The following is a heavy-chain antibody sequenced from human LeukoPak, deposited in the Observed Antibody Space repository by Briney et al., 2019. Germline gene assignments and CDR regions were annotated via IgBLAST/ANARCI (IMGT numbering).Heavy chain of an antibody. D-gene: IGHD1-14*01. CDR2: INHSGST. J-gene: IGHJ4*02. CDR3: ARSPTNRVPEDY. V-gene: IGHV4-34*01. Sequence: KTSETLSLTCAVYGGSFSGYYWTWIRQPPGKGLEWIGEINHSGSTNYNPSLKSRVTISVDTSMNQISLRLTSVTAADTAVYYCARSPTNRVPEDYWGQGTLVTVSS. CDR1: GGSFSGYY.